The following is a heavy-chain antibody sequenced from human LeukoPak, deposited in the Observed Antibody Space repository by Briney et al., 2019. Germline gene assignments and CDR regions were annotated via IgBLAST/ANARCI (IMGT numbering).Heavy chain of an antibody. CDR1: GYTFTGYY. CDR3: ARVAITGTPDLDY. D-gene: IGHD1-7*01. V-gene: IGHV1-2*02. J-gene: IGHJ4*01. CDR2: INPNSGGT. Sequence: GASVKVSCKASGYTFTGYYMHWVRQAPGQGLEWMGWINPNSGGTNYAQKFQGRVTMTRDTSISTAYMELSRLRSDGTAVYYCARVAITGTPDLDYWGQGTLVTVSS.